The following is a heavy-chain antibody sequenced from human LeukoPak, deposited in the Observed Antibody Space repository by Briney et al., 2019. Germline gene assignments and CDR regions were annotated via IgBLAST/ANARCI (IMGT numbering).Heavy chain of an antibody. CDR2: ISSSSSYI. Sequence: GGSLRLSCAASGFTFSSYSMNWVRQAPGKGLEWVSSISSSSSYIYYADSVKGRFTISRDNAKNSLYLQMNSLRAEDTAVYYCARASLLDRRHAPDYWGQGTLVTVSS. V-gene: IGHV3-21*01. D-gene: IGHD3/OR15-3a*01. CDR1: GFTFSSYS. J-gene: IGHJ4*02. CDR3: ARASLLDRRHAPDY.